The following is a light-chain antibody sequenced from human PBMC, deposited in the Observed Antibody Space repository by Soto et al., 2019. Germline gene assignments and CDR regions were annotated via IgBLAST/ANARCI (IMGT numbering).Light chain of an antibody. J-gene: IGKJ5*01. CDR1: QSVSGTC. V-gene: IGKV3-20*01. CDR2: DVS. Sequence: IVLTQSPGTLSLSPGERATLSCRASQSVSGTCLAWYQQRPGQAPRLLMSDVSTRATGIPDRFTGSGSGADFTLTISRLEPEDFAVYYCQQYGSSPQTFGLGTRLEIK. CDR3: QQYGSSPQT.